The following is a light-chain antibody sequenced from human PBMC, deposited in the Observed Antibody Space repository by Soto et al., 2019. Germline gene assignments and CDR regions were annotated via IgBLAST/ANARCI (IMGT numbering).Light chain of an antibody. J-gene: IGKJ3*01. CDR2: GAS. Sequence: EIVLTQSPATLSLSPGERATLSCRASQTVNNYLAWYQQKPGQAPRLLIYGASNRATGVPARFSGSGSGTYFTLSITSLEPEDFAVYYCQHRSNWPPIFTFGPGTKVDVK. CDR3: QHRSNWPPIFT. CDR1: QTVNNY. V-gene: IGKV3-11*01.